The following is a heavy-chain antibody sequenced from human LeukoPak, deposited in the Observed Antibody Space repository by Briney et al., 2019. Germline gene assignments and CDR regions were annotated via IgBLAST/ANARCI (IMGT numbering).Heavy chain of an antibody. CDR1: GFTFSSYA. J-gene: IGHJ4*02. V-gene: IGHV3-23*01. D-gene: IGHD3-9*01. Sequence: SGGSLRLSCAASGFTFSSYAMSWVRQAPGKGLEWVSAISGSGGSTYYADSVKGRFTISRDNSKNTLYLQMNSLRAEDTAVYYCAKANSRTYYDILTGYFDYWGQGTLVTVSS. CDR3: AKANSRTYYDILTGYFDY. CDR2: ISGSGGST.